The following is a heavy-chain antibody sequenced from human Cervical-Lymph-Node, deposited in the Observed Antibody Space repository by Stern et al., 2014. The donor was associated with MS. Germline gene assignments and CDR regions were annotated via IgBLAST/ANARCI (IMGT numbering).Heavy chain of an antibody. Sequence: QVTLKESGPTLVKPTQTLTLTCTFSGFSLSTSAVGVGWIRQPPGKALEWLALIYWDDDKRYSPSLKSRLTITTDTSKNQVVLTMPNMDPVDTVTYYCAHSGKRNSPFDYWGQGTLVTVSS. CDR3: AHSGKRNSPFDY. CDR1: GFSLSTSAVG. CDR2: IYWDDDK. D-gene: IGHD1/OR15-1a*01. J-gene: IGHJ4*02. V-gene: IGHV2-5*02.